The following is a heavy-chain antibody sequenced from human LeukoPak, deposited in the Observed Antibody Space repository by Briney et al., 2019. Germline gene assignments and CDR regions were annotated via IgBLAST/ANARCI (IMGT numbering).Heavy chain of an antibody. CDR1: GGTFSSYT. CDR3: ASATLRCSGGSCYEMDV. V-gene: IGHV1-69*06. CDR2: IIPLFGTP. D-gene: IGHD2-15*01. J-gene: IGHJ6*04. Sequence: SVKVSCKASGGTFSSYTISWVRQAPGQGLEWMGGIIPLFGTPDYAQKFQDRLTITAHKSTSTAYMELSSLRSEDTAVYYCASATLRCSGGSCYEMDVWGKGTTVTVSS.